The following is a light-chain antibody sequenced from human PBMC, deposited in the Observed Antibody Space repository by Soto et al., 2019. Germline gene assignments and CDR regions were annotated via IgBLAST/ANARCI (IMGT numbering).Light chain of an antibody. CDR1: QSINTW. CDR3: QQYNTYWT. Sequence: DIQMTQSPSTLSASVGDRVTITCRASQSINTWLAWYQQRPGRAPKLLSYDASRLQSGVPTRFSGSGSATEFTLTISRLQPDDSAIYHCQQYNTYWTFGQGTKVEI. J-gene: IGKJ1*01. V-gene: IGKV1-5*01. CDR2: DAS.